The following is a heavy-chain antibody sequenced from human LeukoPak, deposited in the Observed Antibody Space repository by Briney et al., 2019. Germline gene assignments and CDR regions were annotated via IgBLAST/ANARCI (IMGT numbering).Heavy chain of an antibody. D-gene: IGHD2-15*01. Sequence: SETLSLTCTVSGGSISSGDYYWSWIRQPTGKGLEWIGYIYYSGSTYYNPSLKSRVTISVDTSKNQFSLKLSSVTAADTAVYYCAILGGFDAFDIWGQGTMVTVSS. J-gene: IGHJ3*02. CDR2: IYYSGST. CDR1: GGSISSGDYY. CDR3: AILGGFDAFDI. V-gene: IGHV4-30-4*08.